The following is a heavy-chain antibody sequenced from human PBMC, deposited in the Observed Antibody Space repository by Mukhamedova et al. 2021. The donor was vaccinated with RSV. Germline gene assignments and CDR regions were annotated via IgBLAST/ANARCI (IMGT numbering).Heavy chain of an antibody. D-gene: IGHD5-24*01. V-gene: IGHV4-39*01. Sequence: NPSLKSRVTISVDTSKNQFSLKLSSVTAADTAVYYCARRAGALDGYNYWGQGTLVTASS. CDR3: ARRAGALDGYNY. J-gene: IGHJ4*02.